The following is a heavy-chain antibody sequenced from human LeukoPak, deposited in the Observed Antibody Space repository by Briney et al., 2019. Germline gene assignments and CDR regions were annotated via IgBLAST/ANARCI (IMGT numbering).Heavy chain of an antibody. CDR1: GGSISSYY. Sequence: PSETLSLTCTVSGGSISSYYWGWIRQPPGKGLEWMGSIYYSGTTYYNPSLKSRVTISVDTSKNQFSLKLSSVTAADTAVYYCARVVGDFWSPRGDAFDIWGQGTMVTVSS. V-gene: IGHV4-39*01. CDR2: IYYSGTT. D-gene: IGHD3-3*01. J-gene: IGHJ3*02. CDR3: ARVVGDFWSPRGDAFDI.